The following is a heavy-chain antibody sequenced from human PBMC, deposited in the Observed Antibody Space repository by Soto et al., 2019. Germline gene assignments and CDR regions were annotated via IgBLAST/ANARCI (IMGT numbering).Heavy chain of an antibody. CDR3: ARANDYDT. V-gene: IGHV3-66*01. D-gene: IGHD3-22*01. CDR2: IYSGGST. J-gene: IGHJ4*02. CDR1: GFTVSSNY. Sequence: EVQLVESGGGLVQPGGSLRLSCAASGFTVSSNYMSWVRQAPGKGLEWVSVIYSGGSTYYADSVKGRFTISRDNSKHTLYLQMNSLRTEDTAVYYCARANDYDTWGQGTLVTVSS.